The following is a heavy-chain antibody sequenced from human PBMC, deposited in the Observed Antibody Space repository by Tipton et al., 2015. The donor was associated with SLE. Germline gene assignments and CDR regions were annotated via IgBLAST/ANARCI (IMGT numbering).Heavy chain of an antibody. CDR1: GGSFSGYY. V-gene: IGHV4-34*01. CDR2: INHSGSP. J-gene: IGHJ5*02. D-gene: IGHD2-2*01. Sequence: TLSLTCAVYGGSFSGYYWSWIRQPPGKGLEWIGEINHSGSPNYNPSLKSRVTISVDTSNNQFSMKLSSVTAADTAVYYCARRLVAVVVPAAPGWFDPWGQGTLVTVSS. CDR3: ARRLVAVVVPAAPGWFDP.